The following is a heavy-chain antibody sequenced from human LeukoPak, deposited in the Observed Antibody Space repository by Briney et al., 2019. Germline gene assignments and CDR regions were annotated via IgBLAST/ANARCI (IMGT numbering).Heavy chain of an antibody. CDR1: GYTFTSYA. J-gene: IGHJ4*02. Sequence: ASVKVSCKASGYTFTSYAMNWVRQAPGQGLECMGWINTNTGNPTYAQGFTGRIVFSLDTSVSTAYLQISSLKAEDTAVYYCARVVGCGGDCYSGISEYWGQGTLVTVSS. D-gene: IGHD2-21*02. CDR3: ARVVGCGGDCYSGISEY. CDR2: INTNTGNP. V-gene: IGHV7-4-1*02.